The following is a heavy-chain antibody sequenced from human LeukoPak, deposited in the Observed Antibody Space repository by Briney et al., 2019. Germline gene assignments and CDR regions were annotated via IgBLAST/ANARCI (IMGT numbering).Heavy chain of an antibody. CDR3: ARDGYYYESSGPNWFDP. CDR1: GGTFSSYA. J-gene: IGHJ5*02. V-gene: IGHV1-69*13. D-gene: IGHD3-22*01. CDR2: IIPIFGTA. Sequence: SVKVSCKASGGTFSSYAISWVRQAPGQGLEWMGGIIPIFGTANYAQKFQGRVTITADESTSTAYMELSSLRSEDTAVYYCARDGYYYESSGPNWFDPWGQGTLVTVSS.